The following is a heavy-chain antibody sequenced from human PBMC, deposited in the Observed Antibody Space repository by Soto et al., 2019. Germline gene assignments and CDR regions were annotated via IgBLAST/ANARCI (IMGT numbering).Heavy chain of an antibody. J-gene: IGHJ4*02. V-gene: IGHV4-39*01. CDR2: IYYSGST. CDR1: GGSISSSSYY. CDR3: ARLGESPLHLGELSLSRIDY. Sequence: SETLSLTCTVSGGSISSSSYYWGWIRQPPGKGLEWIGSIYYSGSTYYNPSLKSRVTISVDTSKNQFSLKLSSVTAADTAVYYCARLGESPLHLGELSLSRIDYWGQGTLVTVSS. D-gene: IGHD3-16*02.